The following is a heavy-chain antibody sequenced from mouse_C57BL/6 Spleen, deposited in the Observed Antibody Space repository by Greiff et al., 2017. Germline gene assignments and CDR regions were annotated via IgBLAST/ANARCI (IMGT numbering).Heavy chain of an antibody. CDR3: ARKDYDDDVGNAMDY. D-gene: IGHD2-4*01. CDR2: IYPGSGST. Sequence: VKLQQPGAELVKPGASVKMSCKASGYTFTSYWITWVKQRPGQGLEWIGDIYPGSGSTNYNEKFKSKATLTVDTSSSTAYMQLSSLTSEDSAVYYCARKDYDDDVGNAMDYWGQGTSVTVSS. J-gene: IGHJ4*01. V-gene: IGHV1-55*01. CDR1: GYTFTSYW.